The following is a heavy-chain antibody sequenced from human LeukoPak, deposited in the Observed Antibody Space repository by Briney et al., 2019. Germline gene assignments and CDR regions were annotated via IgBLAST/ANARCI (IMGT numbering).Heavy chain of an antibody. CDR3: ASNVDTTLVGLYWYFDL. J-gene: IGHJ2*01. Sequence: SETLSLTCTVSGGSISSYYWSWIRQPPGKGLEWIGYIYYSGSTNYNPSLKSRVTISVDTSKNQFSLRLSSVTAADTAVCYCASNVDTTLVGLYWYFDLWGRGTLVTVSS. D-gene: IGHD5-18*01. V-gene: IGHV4-59*01. CDR1: GGSISSYY. CDR2: IYYSGST.